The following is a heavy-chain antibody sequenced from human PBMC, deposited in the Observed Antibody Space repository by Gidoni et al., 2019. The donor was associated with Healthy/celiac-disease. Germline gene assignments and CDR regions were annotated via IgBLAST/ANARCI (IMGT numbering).Heavy chain of an antibody. J-gene: IGHJ1*01. CDR1: GYTFTSYA. D-gene: IGHD1-26*01. V-gene: IGHV1-3*01. CDR2: INAGNGNT. CDR3: ARDASLVGSYRFQH. Sequence: QVQLVQSGAEVKKPGASVKVSCKASGYTFTSYAMHWVRQAPGQRLEWMGWINAGNGNTKYSQKFQGRVTITRDTSASTAYMELSSLRSEDTAVYYCARDASLVGSYRFQHWGQGTLVTVSS.